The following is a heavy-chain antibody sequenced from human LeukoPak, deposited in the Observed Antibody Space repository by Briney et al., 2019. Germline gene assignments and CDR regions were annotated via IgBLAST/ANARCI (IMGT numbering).Heavy chain of an antibody. CDR3: ARDSDILTGYPFDY. CDR1: GFTFSSYS. J-gene: IGHJ4*02. Sequence: GGSLRLSCAASGFTFSSYSMNWVRQAPGKGLEWVSSISSSSYIYYADSVKGRFTISRDNAKNSLYLQMNSLRAEDTAVYYCARDSDILTGYPFDYWGQGTLVTVSS. D-gene: IGHD3-9*01. V-gene: IGHV3-21*01. CDR2: ISSSSYI.